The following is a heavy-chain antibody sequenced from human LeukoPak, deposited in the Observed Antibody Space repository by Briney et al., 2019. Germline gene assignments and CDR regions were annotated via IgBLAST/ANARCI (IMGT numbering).Heavy chain of an antibody. CDR3: AALESSSV. Sequence: GESLRISCKGPGYRFTTYWINWVPQVPGKGLEWLGKVAPSDSYTDYSPSFQGHVTISADKSISTAYLQWGSLKASDTAMYYCAALESSSVWGQGTLVTVSS. CDR2: VAPSDSYT. J-gene: IGHJ4*02. CDR1: GYRFTTYW. V-gene: IGHV5-10-1*01. D-gene: IGHD6-13*01.